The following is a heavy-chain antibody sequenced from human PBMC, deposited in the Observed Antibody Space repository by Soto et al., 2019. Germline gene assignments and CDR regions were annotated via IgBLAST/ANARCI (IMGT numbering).Heavy chain of an antibody. CDR1: GFTFSAYW. J-gene: IGHJ4*02. CDR2: INDDGSDT. D-gene: IGHD4-17*01. CDR3: ARDPTTGLDS. V-gene: IGHV3-74*01. Sequence: EVQLVESGGDLVQPGGSLRLSCAASGFTFSAYWMHWGRQAPGKGLVWVSLINDDGSDTTYADSVKGRFTISRDNAKNTVYLQMNTLRGEDTAVYYCARDPTTGLDSWGQGTLVTVSS.